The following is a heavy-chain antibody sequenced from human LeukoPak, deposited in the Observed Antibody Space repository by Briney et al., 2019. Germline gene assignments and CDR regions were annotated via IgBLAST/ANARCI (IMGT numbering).Heavy chain of an antibody. J-gene: IGHJ4*02. CDR1: GYRFTTFW. V-gene: IGHV5-51*01. CDR3: ARGSNSWYPDSDFDY. CDR2: IYPGDSDT. Sequence: GESLKISCKGSGYRFTTFWIGWVRQMPGKGLEWMGIIYPGDSDTRYSPSSQGQVIILADKSISSAYLQWSSLKESDTAMYYCARGSNSWYPDSDFDYWGQGTLVTVSS. D-gene: IGHD2-2*01.